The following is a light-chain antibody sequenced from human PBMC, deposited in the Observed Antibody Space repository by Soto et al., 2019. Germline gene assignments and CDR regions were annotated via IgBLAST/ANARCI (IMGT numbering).Light chain of an antibody. CDR1: SSDVGGYNY. CDR3: SPYAGSNNFVV. J-gene: IGLJ2*01. Sequence: QSALTQPPSASGSPGQSVTISCTGTSSDVGGYNYVSWYQQHSGKAPNLMIYEVSKRPSGVPDRFSGSKSGNTASLTVSGLQAEDEAYYYCSPYAGSNNFVVFGGGTKLTVL. CDR2: EVS. V-gene: IGLV2-8*01.